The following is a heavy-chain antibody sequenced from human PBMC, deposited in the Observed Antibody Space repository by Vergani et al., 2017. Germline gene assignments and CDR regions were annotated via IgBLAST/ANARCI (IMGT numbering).Heavy chain of an antibody. J-gene: IGHJ4*02. CDR3: VTHSAVVDN. CDR2: IWPDDSDT. Sequence: EVQLVQSGAEVRKPGESLKISCKTSGYSFATTWIGWGRQTPGKGLEWMGLIWPDDSDTRYSPSFQGQVTISADKSITTAYLQWASLKASDTAIYYCVTHSAVVDNWGQGTLITVSS. V-gene: IGHV5-51*03. D-gene: IGHD4-23*01. CDR1: GYSFATTW.